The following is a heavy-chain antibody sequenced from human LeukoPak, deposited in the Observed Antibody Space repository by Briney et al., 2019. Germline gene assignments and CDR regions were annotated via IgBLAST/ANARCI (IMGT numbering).Heavy chain of an antibody. CDR3: ARGPDTAMVHFHY. D-gene: IGHD5-18*01. Sequence: SSETLSLTCTVSGGSISSGDYYWSWIRQPPGKGVEWIGYIYYSGSTYYNPSLKSRVTISVDTSKNQFSLKLSSVTAADTAVYYCARGPDTAMVHFHYWGQGTLVTVSS. CDR1: GGSISSGDYY. V-gene: IGHV4-30-4*08. J-gene: IGHJ4*02. CDR2: IYYSGST.